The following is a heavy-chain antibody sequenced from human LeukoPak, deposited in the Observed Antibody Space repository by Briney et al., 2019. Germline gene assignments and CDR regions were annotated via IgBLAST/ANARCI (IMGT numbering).Heavy chain of an antibody. CDR1: GYTFTSYD. V-gene: IGHV1-8*01. Sequence: ASVKVSCKASGYTFTSYDINWVRQATGQGLERMGWMNPNSGNTGYAQKFQGRVTMTRNTSISTAYMELSSLRSEDTAVYYWGRGGELWFGELLLNWFDPWGQGTLVTVSS. CDR2: MNPNSGNT. J-gene: IGHJ5*02. D-gene: IGHD3-10*01. CDR3: GRGGELWFGELLLNWFDP.